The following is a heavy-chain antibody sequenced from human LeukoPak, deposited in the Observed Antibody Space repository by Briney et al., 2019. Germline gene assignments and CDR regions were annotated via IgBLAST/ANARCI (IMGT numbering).Heavy chain of an antibody. Sequence: PSETLSLTCVVSGGSFSAFFWRWIRQPPGKGLEWIGDVGHSGSADYNPSLKSRVTVSADPSKTQFSLKLTSVTAADTAVYYCATRGDYSDTSGNSYDALDIWGQGTMVTVSS. CDR1: GGSFSAFF. J-gene: IGHJ3*02. V-gene: IGHV4-34*01. D-gene: IGHD3-22*01. CDR2: VGHSGSA. CDR3: ATRGDYSDTSGNSYDALDI.